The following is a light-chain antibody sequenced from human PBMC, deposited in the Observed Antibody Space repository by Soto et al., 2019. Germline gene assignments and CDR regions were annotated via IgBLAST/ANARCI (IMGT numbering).Light chain of an antibody. J-gene: IGLJ3*02. CDR1: SSDVGAYKY. CDR2: EVS. Sequence: QSALTQPPSASGSPGQSVTISCTGTSSDVGAYKYVSWYQQYPGKAPKLMIYEVSKRPSGVPERFSGSKSGNTASLTVSGLQAEDEADYYFTSYAGSNIWVFGRGTKLTVL. V-gene: IGLV2-8*01. CDR3: TSYAGSNIWV.